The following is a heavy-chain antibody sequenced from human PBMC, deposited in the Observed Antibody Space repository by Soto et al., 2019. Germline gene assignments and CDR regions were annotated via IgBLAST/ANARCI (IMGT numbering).Heavy chain of an antibody. V-gene: IGHV3-23*01. Sequence: EVQLLESGGGLVQPGGSLRLSCAASGFTFSSYAMSWVRQAPGKGLEWVSAISGSGGSTYYADSVKGRFTISRDNSKNTRYLQMNSLRAEDTAVYYCAKCKALVIAVAPVDYWGQGTLVTVSS. CDR1: GFTFSSYA. J-gene: IGHJ4*02. CDR2: ISGSGGST. CDR3: AKCKALVIAVAPVDY. D-gene: IGHD6-19*01.